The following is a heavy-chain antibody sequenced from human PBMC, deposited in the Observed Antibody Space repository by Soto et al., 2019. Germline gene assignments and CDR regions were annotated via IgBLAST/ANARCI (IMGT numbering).Heavy chain of an antibody. J-gene: IGHJ4*02. CDR3: ARAYGYYGDY. Sequence: PSETLSLTCAVSGASVSSTYWWSWVRQPPGKGPEWIGEINHRGSANYNPSLKSRVTMSLDISKSQFSLRLTSVTAADTAVYYCARAYGYYGDYWGQGTLVTVS. V-gene: IGHV4-4*02. CDR2: INHRGSA. CDR1: GASVSSTYW. D-gene: IGHD4-17*01.